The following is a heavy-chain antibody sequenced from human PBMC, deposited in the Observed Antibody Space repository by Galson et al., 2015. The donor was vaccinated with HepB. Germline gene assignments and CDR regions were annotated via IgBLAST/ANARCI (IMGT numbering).Heavy chain of an antibody. CDR2: ITNSGDRT. D-gene: IGHD1-20*01. CDR1: GFTFSSYA. Sequence: SLRLSCAASGFTFSSYAMNWVRQAPGKGLEWVSSITNSGDRTYYADSVKGRFSISRDNSKNKVYLQMNSLRAEDTALYYCAKDRGYNWIRPSYFDYWGQGTLVTVSS. J-gene: IGHJ4*02. CDR3: AKDRGYNWIRPSYFDY. V-gene: IGHV3-23*01.